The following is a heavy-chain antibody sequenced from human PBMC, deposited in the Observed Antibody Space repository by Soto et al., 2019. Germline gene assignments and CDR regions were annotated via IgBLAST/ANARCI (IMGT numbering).Heavy chain of an antibody. CDR3: ARDTQDDFWSGYYSDY. J-gene: IGHJ4*02. CDR2: ISSSSSSTI. D-gene: IGHD3-3*01. CDR1: GFTFSSYS. Sequence: GGSLRLSCAASGFTFSSYSMNWVRQAPGKGLEWVSYISSSSSSTIYYADSVKGRFTISRDNAKNSLYLQMNSLRDEDTAMYYCARDTQDDFWSGYYSDYWGQGTLVTVSS. V-gene: IGHV3-48*02.